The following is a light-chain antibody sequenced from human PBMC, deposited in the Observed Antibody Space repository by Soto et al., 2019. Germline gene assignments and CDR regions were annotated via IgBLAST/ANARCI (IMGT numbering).Light chain of an antibody. CDR3: QQYYSTPWT. Sequence: DIVMTQSPDSLAVSLGERATINCKSSQSVLYSSNNMNYLAWYQQKPGQPPKLLIYWASTRESGAPDRFSGSGSGTDFTLTISSLQAEDVAVYYCQQYYSTPWTFGQGTKVEIK. CDR1: QSVLYSSNNMNY. CDR2: WAS. V-gene: IGKV4-1*01. J-gene: IGKJ1*01.